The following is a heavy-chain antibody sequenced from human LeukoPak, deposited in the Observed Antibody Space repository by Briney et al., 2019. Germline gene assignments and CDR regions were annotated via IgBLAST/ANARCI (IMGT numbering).Heavy chain of an antibody. CDR1: GYSFTSYW. Sequence: GESLKISCKGSGYSFTSYWIGCVRQMPGKGLEWMGIIYPGDSDTRYSPSFQGQVTISADKSISTAYLQWSSLKASDTAMYYCARLTGDNGTPYYFDYWGQGTLVTVSS. J-gene: IGHJ4*02. CDR3: ARLTGDNGTPYYFDY. V-gene: IGHV5-51*01. CDR2: IYPGDSDT. D-gene: IGHD7-27*01.